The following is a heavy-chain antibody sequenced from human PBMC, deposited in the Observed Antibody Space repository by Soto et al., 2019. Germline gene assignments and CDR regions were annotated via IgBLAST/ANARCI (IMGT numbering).Heavy chain of an antibody. Sequence: QVQLQESGPGLVKPSETLSLTCTVSGGSISSYYWSWIRQPPGKGLECIGYIYYSGSTNYNPSLKSRFTISVNTSKNQFSLKLSSVTAADTAVYYCARSYRRYCSGGSCYSYYYYYMDVWGKGTTVTVSS. CDR2: IYYSGST. J-gene: IGHJ6*03. V-gene: IGHV4-59*01. CDR1: GGSISSYY. CDR3: ARSYRRYCSGGSCYSYYYYYMDV. D-gene: IGHD2-15*01.